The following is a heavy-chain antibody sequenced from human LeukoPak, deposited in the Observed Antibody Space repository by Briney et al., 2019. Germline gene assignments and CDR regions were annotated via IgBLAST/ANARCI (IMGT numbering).Heavy chain of an antibody. J-gene: IGHJ4*02. CDR3: AREGYDSSYYYYLDY. CDR1: GGSISSGDYY. Sequence: SQTLSLTCTVSGGSISSGDYYWSWIRQHPGTGLEWIGNIYYSGSTYYNPSLKSRVTISVDTSKGQFSLKLSSVTAADTAVYYCAREGYDSSYYYYLDYWGQGTLVTVSS. D-gene: IGHD3-22*01. V-gene: IGHV4-31*03. CDR2: IYYSGST.